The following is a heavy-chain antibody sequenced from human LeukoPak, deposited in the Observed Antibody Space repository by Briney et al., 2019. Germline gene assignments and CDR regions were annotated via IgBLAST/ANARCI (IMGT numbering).Heavy chain of an antibody. D-gene: IGHD3-10*01. V-gene: IGHV3-21*01. CDR3: ARDKSSGSPPDY. J-gene: IGHJ4*02. Sequence: GGSLRLSCAASGFTFSSYSMNWVRQAPGKGLEWVSSISSSSSYIYYADSVKGRFTISRDSAKNSLYLQMNSLRAEDTAVYYCARDKSSGSPPDYWGQGTLVTVSS. CDR2: ISSSSSYI. CDR1: GFTFSSYS.